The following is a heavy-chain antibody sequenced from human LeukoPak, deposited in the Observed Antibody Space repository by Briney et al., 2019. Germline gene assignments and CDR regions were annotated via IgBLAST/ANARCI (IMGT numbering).Heavy chain of an antibody. J-gene: IGHJ4*02. CDR1: GYTFTSYD. Sequence: ASVKVSCKASGYTFTSYDVNWVRQATGQGLEWMGWVSPNSANTAYAQKFQGRVTMTRDTSTSTVYMELSSLRSEDTAVYYCARKGSSSCFDYWGQGTLVTVSS. CDR3: ARKGSSSCFDY. V-gene: IGHV1-8*01. D-gene: IGHD6-6*01. CDR2: VSPNSANT.